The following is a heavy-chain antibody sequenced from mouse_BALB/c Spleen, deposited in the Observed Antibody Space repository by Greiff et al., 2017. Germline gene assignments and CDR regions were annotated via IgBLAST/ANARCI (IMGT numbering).Heavy chain of an antibody. Sequence: QVQLQQPGAELVKPGASVKMSCKASGYTFTSYWMHWVKQRPGQDLEWIGVIDPSDSYTSYNQKFKGKATLTVDTSSSTAYMQLSSLTSEDSAVYYCTRDYGSYAMDYWGQGTSVTVSS. CDR3: TRDYGSYAMDY. J-gene: IGHJ4*01. D-gene: IGHD1-1*01. CDR2: IDPSDSYT. CDR1: GYTFTSYW. V-gene: IGHV1S127*01.